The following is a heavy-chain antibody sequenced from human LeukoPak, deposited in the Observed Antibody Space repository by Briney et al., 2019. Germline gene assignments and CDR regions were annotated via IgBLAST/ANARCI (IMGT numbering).Heavy chain of an antibody. CDR1: GVSFSGYY. V-gene: IGHV4-34*01. D-gene: IGHD3-10*01. CDR2: INHSGST. CDR3: ARHRASPSRYFDL. Sequence: SETLSLTCAVYGVSFSGYYWSWIRQPPGKGLEWIGEINHSGSTNYNPSLKSRVTISVDTSKNQFSLKLSSVTAADTAVYYCARHRASPSRYFDLWGRGTLVTVSS. J-gene: IGHJ2*01.